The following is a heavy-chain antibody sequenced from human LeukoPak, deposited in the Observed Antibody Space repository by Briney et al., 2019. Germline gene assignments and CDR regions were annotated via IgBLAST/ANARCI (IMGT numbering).Heavy chain of an antibody. CDR2: INHSGST. V-gene: IGHV4-34*01. CDR1: GGSFSGYY. CDR3: ARGGWNRNYYYYMDV. J-gene: IGHJ6*03. D-gene: IGHD1/OR15-1a*01. Sequence: PSETLSLTCAVYGGSFSGYYWSWILQPPGKGLEWIGEINHSGSTNYNPSLKSRVTISVDTSKNQFSLKLSSVTAADTAVYYCARGGWNRNYYYYMDVWGKGTTVTVSS.